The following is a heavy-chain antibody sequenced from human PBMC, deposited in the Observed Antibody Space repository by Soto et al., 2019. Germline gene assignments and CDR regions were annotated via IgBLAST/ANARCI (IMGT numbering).Heavy chain of an antibody. V-gene: IGHV1-58*01. CDR2: IVVGSGNT. D-gene: IGHD3-3*01. CDR1: GFTFTSSA. CDR3: AADPTYDFWSGYLSYSMDV. Sequence: SVKVSCKASGFTFTSSAVQWVRQARGQRLEWIGWIVVGSGNTNYAQKFQERVTITRDMSTSTAYMELSSLRSEDTAVYYCAADPTYDFWSGYLSYSMDVWGQGTTVTVSS. J-gene: IGHJ6*02.